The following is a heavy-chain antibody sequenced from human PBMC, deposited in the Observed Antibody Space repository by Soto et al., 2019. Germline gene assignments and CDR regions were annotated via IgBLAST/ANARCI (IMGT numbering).Heavy chain of an antibody. J-gene: IGHJ4*02. V-gene: IGHV3-64D*06. CDR2: ISSNGGST. Sequence: HPGGSLRLSCSVFGFAFSNYAMHWVRQAPGKGLQYVSSISSNGGSTYYADSVKGRFTIPRDNSKNTLYLQMSSLRVEDTAVYYCVKDRYVDYWGQGNLVTVSS. CDR3: VKDRYVDY. CDR1: GFAFSNYA.